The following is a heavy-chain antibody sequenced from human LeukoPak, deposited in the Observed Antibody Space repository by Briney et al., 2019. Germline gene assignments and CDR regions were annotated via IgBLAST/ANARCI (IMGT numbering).Heavy chain of an antibody. J-gene: IGHJ4*02. Sequence: GGSLRLSCTASGFTFSNYAMSWXXXXXXXXXXXXXXXXGSDGSTYYADSVKGRFTISRDNSKNTVFLQMNSLRAEDTGFYYCAKVDSYSGHDGTPFENWGQGILVTVSS. CDR2: XXGSDGST. D-gene: IGHD5-12*01. CDR1: GFTFSNYA. CDR3: AKVDSYSGHDGTPFEN. V-gene: IGHV3-23*01.